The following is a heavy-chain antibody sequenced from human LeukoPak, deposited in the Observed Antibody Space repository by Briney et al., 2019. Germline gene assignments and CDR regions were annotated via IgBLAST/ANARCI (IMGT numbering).Heavy chain of an antibody. D-gene: IGHD1-26*01. V-gene: IGHV4-34*01. J-gene: IGHJ6*03. CDR3: ARYSTRYPHYYYYMDV. CDR2: INHSGST. CDR1: GGSFSGYY. Sequence: SETLSLTCAVYGGSFSGYYWSWIRQPPGKGLEWIGEINHSGSTNYNPSLKSRVTISVDTSKNQFSPKLSSVTAADTAVYYCARYSTRYPHYYYYMDVWGKGTTVTVSS.